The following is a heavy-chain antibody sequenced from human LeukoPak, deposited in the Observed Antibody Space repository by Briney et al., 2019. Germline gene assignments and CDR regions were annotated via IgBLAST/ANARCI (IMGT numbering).Heavy chain of an antibody. D-gene: IGHD2/OR15-2a*01. CDR2: INSDGSWT. Sequence: GGSLRLSCAASGKYWMHWVRQAPGKGLVWVSHINSDGSWTSYADSVKGRFTISKDNAKNTVYLQMNSLGAEDTAVYYCVSFYETYWGRGTLVTVSS. CDR1: GKYW. V-gene: IGHV3-74*01. CDR3: VSFYETY. J-gene: IGHJ4*02.